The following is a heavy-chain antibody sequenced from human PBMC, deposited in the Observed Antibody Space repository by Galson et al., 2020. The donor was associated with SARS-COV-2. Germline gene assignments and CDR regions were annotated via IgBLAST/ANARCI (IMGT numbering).Heavy chain of an antibody. Sequence: ALHGESLKISCAASGFTCSSYWMHWVRQAPGKGLVWVSRHYSEGSSTSYADSVKGRFTIPGGNAKNTLYPQMNSLRAEETAVYYCARGDMWNDYFDYWGQGTLVTVSS. J-gene: IGHJ4*02. CDR2: HYSEGSST. CDR3: ARGDMWNDYFDY. D-gene: IGHD1-1*01. CDR1: GFTCSSYW. V-gene: IGHV3-74*01.